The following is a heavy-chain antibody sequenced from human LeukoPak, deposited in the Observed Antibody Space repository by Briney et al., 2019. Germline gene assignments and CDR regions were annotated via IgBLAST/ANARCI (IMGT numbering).Heavy chain of an antibody. CDR3: ARHPITRYYDSSGYSAAGPDY. V-gene: IGHV5-51*01. Sequence: GESLKISCKGSGYSFTSYWIGWVRKMPGKGLEWMGIINPGDSDTRYSPSFQGQVTISADKSISTAYLLWSSLKASDTAMYYCARHPITRYYDSSGYSAAGPDYWGQGTLVTVSS. D-gene: IGHD3-22*01. CDR1: GYSFTSYW. J-gene: IGHJ4*02. CDR2: INPGDSDT.